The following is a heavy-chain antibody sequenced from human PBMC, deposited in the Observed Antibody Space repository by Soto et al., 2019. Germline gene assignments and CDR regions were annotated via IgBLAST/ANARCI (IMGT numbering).Heavy chain of an antibody. CDR2: IIPILGIA. CDR3: ARVDTAMVRYWFDP. V-gene: IGHV1-69*02. Sequence: SVKVSCKASGGTFSSYTISWVRQAPGQGLEWMGRIIPILGIANYAQKFQGRVTITADKSTSTAYMELSSLRSEDTAVYYCARVDTAMVRYWFDPWGQGTLVTVSS. CDR1: GGTFSSYT. D-gene: IGHD5-18*01. J-gene: IGHJ5*02.